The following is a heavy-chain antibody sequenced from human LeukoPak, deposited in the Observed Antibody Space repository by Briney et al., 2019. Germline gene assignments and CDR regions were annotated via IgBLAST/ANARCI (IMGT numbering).Heavy chain of an antibody. CDR1: GITFSSYG. V-gene: IGHV3-30*18. D-gene: IGHD3-10*01. J-gene: IGHJ4*02. CDR3: AQDYYGS. CDR2: ISSDGSYK. Sequence: GGSLRLSCAASGITFSSYGMHWVRQAPGKGLEWVAVISSDGSYKYYADSVKGRFTISRDNSKNTLYLQMNSLRAEDTAVYYCAQDYYGSGGQGTPVTVSS.